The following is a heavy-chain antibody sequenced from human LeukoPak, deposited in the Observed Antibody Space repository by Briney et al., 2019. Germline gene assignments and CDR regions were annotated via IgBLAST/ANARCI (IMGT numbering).Heavy chain of an antibody. Sequence: ASVKVSCKASGYTFTSYGISWVRQAPGQGLEWMGWISAYNGNTNYAQKFQGRVTMTRDTSISTAYMELSRLRSDDTAVYYCANLEDSSGIDYWGQGTLVTVSS. CDR3: ANLEDSSGIDY. CDR1: GYTFTSYG. CDR2: ISAYNGNT. D-gene: IGHD6-19*01. V-gene: IGHV1-18*01. J-gene: IGHJ4*02.